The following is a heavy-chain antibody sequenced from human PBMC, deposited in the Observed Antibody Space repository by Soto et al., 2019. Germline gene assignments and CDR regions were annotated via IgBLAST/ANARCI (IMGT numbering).Heavy chain of an antibody. Sequence: XGSLILSFAASGFTFSSYSMNWVRQAPGKGLEWVSSISSSSSYIYYADSVKGRFTIPRDNAKNSLYLQMKSLRAEDTAVYYCARVGTGTTPAYDAFDIWGQGTMVTVSS. D-gene: IGHD1-1*01. CDR3: ARVGTGTTPAYDAFDI. CDR2: ISSSSSYI. V-gene: IGHV3-21*01. J-gene: IGHJ3*02. CDR1: GFTFSSYS.